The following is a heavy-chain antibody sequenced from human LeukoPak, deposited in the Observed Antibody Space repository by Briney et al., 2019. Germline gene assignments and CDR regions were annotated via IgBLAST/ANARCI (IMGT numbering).Heavy chain of an antibody. CDR1: GFTFSSYS. CDR3: ASTNHYYGSGTYDYYFDY. V-gene: IGHV3-21*01. J-gene: IGHJ4*02. Sequence: GGSLRLSCATSGFTFSSYSMNWVRQAPGTGLEWVSSISSGIDYIYYGDSGKGRLTISRDNAKNSLYLQMTSLRAEDTAVYYCASTNHYYGSGTYDYYFDYWGQGTLLTVSS. D-gene: IGHD3-10*01. CDR2: ISSGIDYI.